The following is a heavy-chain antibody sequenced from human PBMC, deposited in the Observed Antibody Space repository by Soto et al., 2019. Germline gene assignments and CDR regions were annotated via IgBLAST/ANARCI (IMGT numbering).Heavy chain of an antibody. V-gene: IGHV3-23*01. Sequence: GSLRLSCAASGFTFTIYAMSWVRQAPGRGLEWVSAITGSGSSTYYADSVKGRFTISRDNSKNTLYLQMNSLRAEDTAVYYCAKARGAMVRGAAFYFDYWGQGTLVTVSS. CDR1: GFTFTIYA. D-gene: IGHD3-10*01. J-gene: IGHJ4*02. CDR3: AKARGAMVRGAAFYFDY. CDR2: ITGSGSST.